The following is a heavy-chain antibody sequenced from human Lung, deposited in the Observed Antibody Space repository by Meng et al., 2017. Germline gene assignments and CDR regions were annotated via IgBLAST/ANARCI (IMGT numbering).Heavy chain of an antibody. D-gene: IGHD1/OR15-1a*01. V-gene: IGHV4-34*01. CDR2: IHHSGST. CDR1: VGCFSGYY. J-gene: IGHJ2*01. CDR3: ARPKQANWYFDL. Sequence: VQLQPWGVRQLKHSETLSLTCSVYVGCFSGYYWSWIRQTPGKGLEWSGEIHHSGSTNYNPSLKSRVTISVDTSKNQFSLKLSSVTAADTAVYYCARPKQANWYFDLWGRGTLVTVSS.